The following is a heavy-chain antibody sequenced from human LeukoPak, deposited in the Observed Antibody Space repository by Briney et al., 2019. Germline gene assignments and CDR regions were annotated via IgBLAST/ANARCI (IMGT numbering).Heavy chain of an antibody. Sequence: PGGSLRLSCAASGFTFDDYGMSWVRQVPGKGLEWVSAISDDFGTYHADSVKGRFTISRDNSRNTLYLQMTSLRAEDTAVYYCARGNSGHCTGATCYALDYWGQGTLVTVSS. CDR3: ARGNSGHCTGATCYALDY. CDR1: GFTFDDYG. V-gene: IGHV3-23*01. J-gene: IGHJ4*02. CDR2: ISDDFGT. D-gene: IGHD2-2*01.